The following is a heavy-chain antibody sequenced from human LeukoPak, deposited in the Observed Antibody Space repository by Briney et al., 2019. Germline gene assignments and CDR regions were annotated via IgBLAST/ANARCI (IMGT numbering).Heavy chain of an antibody. J-gene: IGHJ4*02. CDR1: GFTFSSYA. D-gene: IGHD3-10*01. CDR2: ISASGGST. CDR3: AKDDAWLRFGE. V-gene: IGHV3-23*01. Sequence: PGGSLRLSCAASGFTFSSYAMSWVRQAPGKGLEWVSAISASGGSTYYADSVKGRFTISRDNSKNMLYLEVISLTADDTAVYYCAKDDAWLRFGEWSQGTLVTVSS.